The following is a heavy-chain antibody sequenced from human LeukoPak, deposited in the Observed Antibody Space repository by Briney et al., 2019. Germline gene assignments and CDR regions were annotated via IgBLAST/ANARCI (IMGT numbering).Heavy chain of an antibody. CDR1: GGSFSGYS. Sequence: PSETLSLTCGVYGGSFSGYSWSWIRQPPGKGLEWIGEINHSGSTNYNPSLKSRVTISIDTSKNQFSLKLSSVTAADTAVYYCARGLGIFGVSWFDAWGQGTVVTVSS. CDR3: ARGLGIFGVSWFDA. D-gene: IGHD3-3*01. CDR2: INHSGST. J-gene: IGHJ5*02. V-gene: IGHV4-34*01.